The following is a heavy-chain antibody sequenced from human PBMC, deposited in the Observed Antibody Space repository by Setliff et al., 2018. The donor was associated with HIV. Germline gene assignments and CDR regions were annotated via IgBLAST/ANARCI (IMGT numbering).Heavy chain of an antibody. CDR1: GYSFTNYW. J-gene: IGHJ5*02. CDR3: ARRHRIGSTNGLFDT. D-gene: IGHD2-2*01. Sequence: GESLKISCKGSGYSFTNYWIGWVRQMPGKGLEWMGIIYPGDSDTRYSPSFQGQVTISADKSLNTAYLQWTVLKASDTAMYYCARRHRIGSTNGLFDTWGQGTLVTVSS. V-gene: IGHV5-51*01. CDR2: IYPGDSDT.